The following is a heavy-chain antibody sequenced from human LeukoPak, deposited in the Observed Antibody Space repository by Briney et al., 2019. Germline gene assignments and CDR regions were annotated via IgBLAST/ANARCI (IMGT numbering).Heavy chain of an antibody. V-gene: IGHV1-18*01. Sequence: ASVKVSCKASGYTFTSYGISWVLQAPGQGLEWMGWIIAYNGNTNYAQKPQDRVTTTPHTSPSTAYMELRSLRSDDTAVYYCARGPIVVVPAAELEYFQQWGQGSLVTVS. J-gene: IGHJ1*01. CDR2: IIAYNGNT. CDR3: ARGPIVVVPAAELEYFQQ. CDR1: GYTFTSYG. D-gene: IGHD2-2*01.